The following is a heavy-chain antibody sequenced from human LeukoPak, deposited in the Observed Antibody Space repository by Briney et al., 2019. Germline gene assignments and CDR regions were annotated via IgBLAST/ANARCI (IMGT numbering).Heavy chain of an antibody. D-gene: IGHD2-2*01. V-gene: IGHV3-23*01. CDR3: AKGNAGHCTGTTCYPFDY. J-gene: IGHJ4*02. CDR2: ISGSDPGT. CDR1: GFTFSTYA. Sequence: GGSLRLSCAASGFTFSTYAMSYFRQVPGKGLEWVSAISGSDPGTYYADSVKGRFTISRDNSRNTLHLQMNSLRVEDTAIYYCAKGNAGHCTGTTCYPFDYWGQGTLVTVSS.